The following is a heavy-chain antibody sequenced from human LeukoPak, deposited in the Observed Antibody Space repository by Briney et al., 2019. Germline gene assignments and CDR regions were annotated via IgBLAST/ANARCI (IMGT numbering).Heavy chain of an antibody. CDR2: ISSNGGST. Sequence: GGSLRLSCAASGFTFSSYAMHWVRQAPGKGLEYVSAISSNGGSTYYANSVKGRFTISRDNSKNTLYLQMNSLRAEDTAVYYCAKAVVTAIPLFDYWGQGTLVTVSS. D-gene: IGHD2-21*02. V-gene: IGHV3-64*01. CDR3: AKAVVTAIPLFDY. CDR1: GFTFSSYA. J-gene: IGHJ4*02.